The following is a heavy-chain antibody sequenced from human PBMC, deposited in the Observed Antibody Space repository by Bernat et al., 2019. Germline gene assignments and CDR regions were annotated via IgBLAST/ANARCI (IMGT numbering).Heavy chain of an antibody. Sequence: EVQLLESGGGLVQPGGSLRLSCAASGFTFNTYGMSWVRQAPGKGLEWVSGISGSGGNTYYADPVKGRFTISRDNSKNTLYLQMNGLRAEDTAIYYCAKDTSRVAPYYFEYWGQGTLVTVSS. CDR3: AKDTSRVAPYYFEY. V-gene: IGHV3-23*01. CDR1: GFTFNTYG. D-gene: IGHD3-10*01. J-gene: IGHJ4*02. CDR2: ISGSGGNT.